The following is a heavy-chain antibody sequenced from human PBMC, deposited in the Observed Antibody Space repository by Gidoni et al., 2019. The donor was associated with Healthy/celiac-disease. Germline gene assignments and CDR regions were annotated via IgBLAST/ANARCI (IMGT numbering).Heavy chain of an antibody. D-gene: IGHD6-6*01. CDR3: ARDPFEYSSLPTIDY. CDR2: ISAYNGNT. Sequence: QFQLVQSGAEVTKPGASVKISSKASAYTFTSYGISWVRQAPGQGLEWMGWISAYNGNTNYAQKLQGRVTMTTDTSTSTAYMELRSLRSDDTAVYYCARDPFEYSSLPTIDYWGQGTLVTVSS. V-gene: IGHV1-18*01. CDR1: AYTFTSYG. J-gene: IGHJ4*02.